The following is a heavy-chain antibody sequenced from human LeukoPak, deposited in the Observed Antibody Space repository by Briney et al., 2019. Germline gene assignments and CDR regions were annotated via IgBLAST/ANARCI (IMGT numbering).Heavy chain of an antibody. Sequence: PGGSLRLSCAASGFTFSSYSMNWVRQAPGKGLEWVSSISSSSSYTYYADSVKGRFTISRDNAKNSLYLQMNSLRAEDTAVYYCARVGGSGSYSDYWGQGTLVTVSS. J-gene: IGHJ4*02. D-gene: IGHD3-10*01. CDR2: ISSSSSYT. CDR3: ARVGGSGSYSDY. CDR1: GFTFSSYS. V-gene: IGHV3-21*06.